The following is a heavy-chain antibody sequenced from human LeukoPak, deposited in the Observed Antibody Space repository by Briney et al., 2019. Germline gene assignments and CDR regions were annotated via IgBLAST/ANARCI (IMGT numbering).Heavy chain of an antibody. J-gene: IGHJ5*02. CDR3: ARERFSDFVWLKAIWLEL. V-gene: IGHV1-69*04. CDR2: IIPILGIA. D-gene: IGHD3-9*01. CDR1: GGTFSSHA. Sequence: ASVKVSCKASGGTFSSHAISWVRQAAGQGLEWIGTIIPILGIASYAQKFQGRVTIPADKPTSTPHMQLSSLRSEDTAEYYCARERFSDFVWLKAIWLELGGQGTVVSVST.